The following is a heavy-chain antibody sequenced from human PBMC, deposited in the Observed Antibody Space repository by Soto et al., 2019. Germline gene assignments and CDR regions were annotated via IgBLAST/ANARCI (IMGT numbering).Heavy chain of an antibody. J-gene: IGHJ5*02. D-gene: IGHD6-19*01. CDR3: ARDKANSGWHVGGFDP. CDR1: GGTFSSYV. CDR2: TIPIFGTA. V-gene: IGHV1-69*01. Sequence: QVQLVQSGAEVKKPGSSVKVSCRASGGTFSSYVISWVRQAPGQGLEWMGGTIPIFGTANYAQKFQGRVTITADEFTSTAYMELSSLRSEDTAVYYCARDKANSGWHVGGFDPWGQGTLVTVSS.